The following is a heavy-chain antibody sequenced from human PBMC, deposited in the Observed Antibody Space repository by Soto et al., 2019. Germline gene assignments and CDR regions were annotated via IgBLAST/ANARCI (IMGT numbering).Heavy chain of an antibody. V-gene: IGHV5-10-1*01. D-gene: IGHD3-3*02. CDR1: GYSFTSYW. J-gene: IGHJ6*02. Sequence: GESLKISWTGSGYSFTSYWISWVRQMPGKGLEWMGRIDPSDSYTNYSPSFQGHVTMSADKSISTAYLQWSSLKASDSAMYYCARHLKSLYGMDVWGQGTTVTVSS. CDR2: IDPSDSYT. CDR3: ARHLKSLYGMDV.